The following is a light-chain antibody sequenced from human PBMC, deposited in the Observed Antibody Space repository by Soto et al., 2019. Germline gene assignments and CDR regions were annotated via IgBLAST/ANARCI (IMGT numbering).Light chain of an antibody. CDR3: QQYENLPT. CDR1: QSISSY. CDR2: DAS. V-gene: IGKV1-33*01. Sequence: DIQMTQSPCSLSASVGDRVTITCRASQSISSYLNWYQQKPGKAPKLLIYDASNLEAGVPSRFRGSGSGTDFTFTISRLQPEDIATYYCQQYENLPTFGQGTRLEIK. J-gene: IGKJ5*01.